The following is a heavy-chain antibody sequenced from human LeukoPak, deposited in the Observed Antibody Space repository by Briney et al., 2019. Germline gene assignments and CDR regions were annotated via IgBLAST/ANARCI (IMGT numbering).Heavy chain of an antibody. V-gene: IGHV3-23*01. CDR1: GFTFSGYG. CDR2: ISGAGTGT. J-gene: IGHJ4*02. D-gene: IGHD3-22*01. CDR3: AKDSSSSGYYYYFDY. Sequence: TGGSLRLSCAASGFTFSGYGVSWVRQAPGMGLEWVAAISGAGTGTYYADSVKGRFSISRDNSKNMVFLQMSSLRVEDTAVYYCAKDSSSSGYYYYFDYWGQGTLVTVSS.